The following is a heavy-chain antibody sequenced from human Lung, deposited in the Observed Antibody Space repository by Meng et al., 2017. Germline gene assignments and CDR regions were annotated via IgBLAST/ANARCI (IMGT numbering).Heavy chain of an antibody. Sequence: HVQLVQFGAEVKKPGASVKLSCRASGYTFIDAYVHWVRQAPGQGLEWMGRIIPSSGDANSAQKFLGRVTLTWDTSISTAYMELSSLRSDDTAIYYCARDGGNYDFDYWGQGTLVTVSS. CDR3: ARDGGNYDFDY. V-gene: IGHV1-2*06. D-gene: IGHD1-7*01. CDR1: GYTFIDAY. CDR2: IIPSSGDA. J-gene: IGHJ4*02.